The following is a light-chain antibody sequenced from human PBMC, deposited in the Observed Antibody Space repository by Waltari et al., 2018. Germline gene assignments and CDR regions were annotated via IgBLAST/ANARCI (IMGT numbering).Light chain of an antibody. CDR1: QSVSRSR. CDR2: GGS. J-gene: IGKJ2*01. V-gene: IGKV3-20*01. Sequence: EVVFPQSPGTLSLSPGERATLSCRASQSVSRSRLAWYQHKTGQAPRLLIYGGSGRATGIPDRFSGSGSGTDFSLTISRVEPEDFAVYYCQQYSSSVMYTFGQGTKLEIK. CDR3: QQYSSSVMYT.